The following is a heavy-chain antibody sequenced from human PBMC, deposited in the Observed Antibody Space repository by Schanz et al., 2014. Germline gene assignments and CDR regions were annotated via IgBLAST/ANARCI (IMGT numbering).Heavy chain of an antibody. CDR2: MNSKTGNT. CDR3: TKGRTFGR. CDR1: GYTFTSYY. Sequence: QVQLVQSGAEVKKPGASVKVSCKASGYTFTSYYMHWVRQATGQGLEWMGWMNSKTGNTGYAQRFQGRVTMTRNTSITTAYLELSSLRSGDTAVYYCTKGRTFGRWGQGTLGTVSS. J-gene: IGHJ4*02. D-gene: IGHD3-16*01. V-gene: IGHV1-8*02.